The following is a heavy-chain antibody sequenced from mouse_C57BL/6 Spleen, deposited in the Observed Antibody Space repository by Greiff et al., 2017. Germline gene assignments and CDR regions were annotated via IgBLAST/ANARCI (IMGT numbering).Heavy chain of an antibody. V-gene: IGHV1-26*01. CDR1: GYTFTDYY. J-gene: IGHJ4*01. CDR2: INPNNGGT. Sequence: EVQLQQSGPELVKPGASVKISCKASGYTFTDYYMNWVKQSHGKSLEWIGDINPNNGGTSYNQKFKGKATLTVDKSSSTAYMELRSLTSEDSAVDNCANFLDSFYAMDYWGQGTSVTVSS. CDR3: ANFLDSFYAMDY.